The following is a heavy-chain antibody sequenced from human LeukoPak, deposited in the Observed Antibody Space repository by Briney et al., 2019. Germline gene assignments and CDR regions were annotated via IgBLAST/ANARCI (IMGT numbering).Heavy chain of an antibody. CDR3: TTFSSWYDYYFDY. CDR1: GFTFSNAW. Sequence: GCLRLSSAAPGFTFSNAWISWVRQAPGERLEWGARIKSKTDVATTDYAAPVKGRFTISRDDSKNTLYLQMNSLKTEDTAVYYCTTFSSWYDYYFDYWGQGTLVTVSS. CDR2: IKSKTDVATT. D-gene: IGHD6-13*01. V-gene: IGHV3-15*01. J-gene: IGHJ4*02.